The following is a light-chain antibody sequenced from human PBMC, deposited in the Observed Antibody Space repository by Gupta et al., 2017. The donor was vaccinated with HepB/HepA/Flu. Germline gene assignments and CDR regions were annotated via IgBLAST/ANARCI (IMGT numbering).Light chain of an antibody. Sequence: SYELTQPPSVSVSPGQTARITCSGDALPKQYAYWYQQKPGQAPVLVIYKDSERPSGIPERFSGSSSGTTVTLTISGVQAEDEAYYYCQSADSSGTGVFGGGTKLTVL. CDR1: ALPKQY. CDR3: QSADSSGTGV. V-gene: IGLV3-25*03. J-gene: IGLJ2*01. CDR2: KDS.